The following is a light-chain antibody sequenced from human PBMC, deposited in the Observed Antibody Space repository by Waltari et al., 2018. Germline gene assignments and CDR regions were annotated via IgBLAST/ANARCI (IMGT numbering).Light chain of an antibody. CDR1: SSDVGAYKY. J-gene: IGLJ2*01. CDR3: ASRGASKV. CDR2: EVS. Sequence: QSALTQPPSASGSPGQSVTIPCTGPSSDVGAYKYVSWYHQHPGKAPKLLIYEVSKRASGVPDRFSGSKSGNTASLTVSGLQAEDEADYYCASRGASKVFGGGTKLTVL. V-gene: IGLV2-8*01.